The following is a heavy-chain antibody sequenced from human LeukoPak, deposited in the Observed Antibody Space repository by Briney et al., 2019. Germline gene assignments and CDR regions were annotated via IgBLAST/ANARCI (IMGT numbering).Heavy chain of an antibody. J-gene: IGHJ6*03. CDR3: ARHSNYDFWSGYYDYYYMDV. V-gene: IGHV4-4*02. D-gene: IGHD3-3*01. Sequence: PSETLSLTCAVSSGSISSSTWWSWVRQPPGKGLEWIGKIYHNGNTNYNPSLKSRVTISVDKSKNQFSLKLSSVTAADTAVYYCARHSNYDFWSGYYDYYYMDVWGKGATVTVSS. CDR2: IYHNGNT. CDR1: SGSISSSTW.